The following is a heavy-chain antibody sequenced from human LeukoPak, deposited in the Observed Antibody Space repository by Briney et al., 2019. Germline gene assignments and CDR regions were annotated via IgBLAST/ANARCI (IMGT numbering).Heavy chain of an antibody. J-gene: IGHJ4*02. V-gene: IGHV3-9*01. CDR1: GFTFDDYA. CDR2: ISWNSGSI. D-gene: IGHD1-26*01. Sequence: GGSLRLSCAASGFTFDDYAMHWVRQAPGKGLEWVSGISWNSGSIGYADSVKGRFTISRDNAKNSLYLQMNSLRAEDTALYYCAKDLQSYILGFDYWGQGTLVTVSS. CDR3: AKDLQSYILGFDY.